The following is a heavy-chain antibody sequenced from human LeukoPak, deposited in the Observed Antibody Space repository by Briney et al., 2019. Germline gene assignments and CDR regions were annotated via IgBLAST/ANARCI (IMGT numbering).Heavy chain of an antibody. V-gene: IGHV4-39*01. CDR1: GGSISSSGYY. J-gene: IGHJ4*02. CDR2: VDYTGIT. D-gene: IGHD3-10*01. Sequence: TSETLSLTCTVSGGSISSSGYYWGWIRQPPGKGLEWIGSVDYTGITSHSPSLKSRVTISVDTSKNQFSLKLSSVTAADTAVYYRARGVLLWFGDGYYFDYWGQGTLVTVSS. CDR3: ARGVLLWFGDGYYFDY.